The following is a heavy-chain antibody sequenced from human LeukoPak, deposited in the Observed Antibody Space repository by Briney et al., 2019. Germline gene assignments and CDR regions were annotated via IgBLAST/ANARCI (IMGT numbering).Heavy chain of an antibody. CDR1: GFTFSTYW. CDR3: ARDYAGSPDY. Sequence: GGSLRLSCTASGFTFSTYWINWVRQSPGKGLVWVALINGDGSTTTRADSVKGRFTISRDNAKNTAYLQMNSLRDEDTAVYFCARDYAGSPDYWGQGTLVTVSA. V-gene: IGHV3-74*03. J-gene: IGHJ4*02. D-gene: IGHD3-10*01. CDR2: INGDGSTT.